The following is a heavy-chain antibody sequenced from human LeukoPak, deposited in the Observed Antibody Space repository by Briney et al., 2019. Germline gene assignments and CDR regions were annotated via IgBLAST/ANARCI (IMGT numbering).Heavy chain of an antibody. CDR1: GYTFTSYG. CDR2: ISVYSGNT. Sequence: ASVKVSCKASGYTFTSYGINWVRQAPGQGLEWMGWISVYSGNTDYAQRFQGRVTMTTDTSTDTAFLDLRGLRSDDTAMYYCAKAPSGLDAFDVWGQGTMVIVSS. V-gene: IGHV1-18*01. CDR3: AKAPSGLDAFDV. J-gene: IGHJ3*01.